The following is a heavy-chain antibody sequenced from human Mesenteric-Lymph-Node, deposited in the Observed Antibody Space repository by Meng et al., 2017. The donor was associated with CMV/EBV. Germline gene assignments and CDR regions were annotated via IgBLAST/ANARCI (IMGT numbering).Heavy chain of an antibody. Sequence: GESLKISCAASGFTLSNYWMYWVRQAPGKGLVWVSHINSDGSTINYADSVKGRFTISRDNAKNTLYLQMNSLRAEDTAVYYCARDRKGYGSGRGTDVWGQGTTVTVSS. CDR1: GFTLSNYW. V-gene: IGHV3-74*01. D-gene: IGHD3-10*01. J-gene: IGHJ6*02. CDR2: INSDGSTI. CDR3: ARDRKGYGSGRGTDV.